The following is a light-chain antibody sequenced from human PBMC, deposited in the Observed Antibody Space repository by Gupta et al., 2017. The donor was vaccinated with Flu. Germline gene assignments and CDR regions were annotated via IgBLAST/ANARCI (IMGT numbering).Light chain of an antibody. J-gene: IGLJ2*01. CDR1: SGHYNYA. CDR3: QTWDTGIRV. CDR2: INFDGSH. V-gene: IGLV4-69*01. Sequence: QLVLTQLPSASASLAASVKPTCLVRSGHYNYAIAWQQQRPEKGPRYLMRINFDGSHSKGDGIPDRVSCSSSGAQRYLTISNLQSEDEDDYDCQTWDTGIRVFGGGTYLTVL.